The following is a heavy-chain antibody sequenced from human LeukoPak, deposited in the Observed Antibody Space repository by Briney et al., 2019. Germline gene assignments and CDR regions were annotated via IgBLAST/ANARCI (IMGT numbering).Heavy chain of an antibody. J-gene: IGHJ4*02. V-gene: IGHV1-46*01. CDR2: INPGGGST. Sequence: GASVKVSCKASGYTFTSYYMHWVRQAPGQGLEWMGIINPGGGSTSYAQKFQGRVTMTRDTSTSTVYMELSSLRSEDTAVYYCAREMATGHFDYWGQGTLVTVSS. CDR1: GYTFTSYY. CDR3: AREMATGHFDY. D-gene: IGHD5-24*01.